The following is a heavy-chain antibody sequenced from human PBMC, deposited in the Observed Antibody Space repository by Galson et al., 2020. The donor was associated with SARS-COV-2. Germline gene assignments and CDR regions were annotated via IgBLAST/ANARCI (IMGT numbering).Heavy chain of an antibody. Sequence: SETLSLTCTVSGGSISSGGYYWSWIRQHPGKGLEWIGYIYSSGSTYYNPSLKSRVTISVDTSKNQFSLKLSSVTAADTAVYYCARVGWLWFGEAYYFDYWGQGTLVTVSS. CDR2: IYSSGST. J-gene: IGHJ4*02. V-gene: IGHV4-31*03. CDR1: GGSISSGGYY. D-gene: IGHD3-10*01. CDR3: ARVGWLWFGEAYYFDY.